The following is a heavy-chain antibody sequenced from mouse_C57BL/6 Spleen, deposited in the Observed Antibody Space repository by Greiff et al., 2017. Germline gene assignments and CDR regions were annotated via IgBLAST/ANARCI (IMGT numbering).Heavy chain of an antibody. CDR1: GYTFTDYN. CDR2: INPNNGGT. D-gene: IGHD1-1*01. Sequence: EVQLQQSGPELVKPGASVKIPCKASGYTFTDYNMDWVKQSHGKSLEWIGDINPNNGGTIYNQKFKGKATLTVDKSSSTAYMELRSLTSEDTAVYYCARPIYGSSQRYFDVWGTGTTVTVSS. V-gene: IGHV1-18*01. CDR3: ARPIYGSSQRYFDV. J-gene: IGHJ1*03.